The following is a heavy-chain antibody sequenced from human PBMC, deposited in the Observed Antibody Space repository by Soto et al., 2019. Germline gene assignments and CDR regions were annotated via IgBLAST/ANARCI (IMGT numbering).Heavy chain of an antibody. D-gene: IGHD3-22*01. V-gene: IGHV1-2*02. CDR1: GYTFTGYY. CDR2: INPNSGGT. Sequence: SVKVSCKASGYTFTGYYMHWVRQAPGQGLEWMGWINPNSGGTNYAQKFQGRVTMTRDTSISTAYMELSRLRSDDTAVYYCARDEPGYYDSSGYQSYYYYGMDVWGQGTTVTVSS. CDR3: ARDEPGYYDSSGYQSYYYYGMDV. J-gene: IGHJ6*02.